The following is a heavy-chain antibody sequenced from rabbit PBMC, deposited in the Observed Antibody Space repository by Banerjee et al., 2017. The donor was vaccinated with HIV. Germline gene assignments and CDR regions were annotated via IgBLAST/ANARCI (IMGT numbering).Heavy chain of an antibody. J-gene: IGHJ4*01. Sequence: QQQLEESGGGLVKPGGTLTLTCTASRFSFSSIFWICWVRQAPGKGLEWIACIDTGDGDTYYANWAKGRFTISETSSTTVTLQMTSLTAANTATYFCARDPVIAGSAYYDLWGPGTLVTVS. CDR1: RFSFSSIFW. CDR2: IDTGDGDT. D-gene: IGHD8-1*01. CDR3: ARDPVIAGSAYYDL. V-gene: IGHV1S45*01.